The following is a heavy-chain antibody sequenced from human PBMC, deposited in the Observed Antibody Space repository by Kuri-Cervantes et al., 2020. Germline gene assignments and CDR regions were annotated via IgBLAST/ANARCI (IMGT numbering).Heavy chain of an antibody. J-gene: IGHJ1*01. V-gene: IGHV3-48*01. CDR2: ISSSSSTI. Sequence: GESLKISCAASGFTFSSYSMNWVRQAPGKGLEWVSYISSSSSTIYYADSVKGRFTISRDNAKNSLYLQMNSLRAEDTAVYYCARSPRYCSGGRCYGQYFQHWGQGTLVTVSS. CDR3: ARSPRYCSGGRCYGQYFQH. D-gene: IGHD2-15*01. CDR1: GFTFSSYS.